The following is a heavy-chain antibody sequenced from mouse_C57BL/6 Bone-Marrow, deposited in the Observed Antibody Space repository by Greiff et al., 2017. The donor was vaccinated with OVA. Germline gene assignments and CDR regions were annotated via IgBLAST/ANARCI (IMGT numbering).Heavy chain of an antibody. D-gene: IGHD1-1*01. V-gene: IGHV1-64*01. CDR2: IHPTSGST. J-gene: IGHJ3*01. CDR1: GYTFTSYW. CDR3: ARGGYYGSAY. Sequence: QVQLQQPGAELVKPGASVKLSCKASGYTFTSYWMHWVKQRPGQGLEWIGMIHPTSGSTNYNEKFKSKATMTVDKSSSTAYMQLSSLTAEDSAVYYCARGGYYGSAYWGQGTLVTVSA.